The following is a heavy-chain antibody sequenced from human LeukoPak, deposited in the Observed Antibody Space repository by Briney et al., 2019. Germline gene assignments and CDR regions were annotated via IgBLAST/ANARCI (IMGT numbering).Heavy chain of an antibody. CDR2: IYSDGRT. J-gene: IGHJ4*02. CDR1: GFTVSSNY. V-gene: IGHV3-53*01. D-gene: IGHD6-6*01. CDR3: AKGRSIAARGFMVDY. Sequence: PGGSLRLSCAASGFTVSSNYMSWVRQAPGKGLEWVSVIYSDGRTYYADSVKGRFTISRDNSKNTLYLQMNSLRAEDTAVYYCAKGRSIAARGFMVDYWGQGTLVTVSS.